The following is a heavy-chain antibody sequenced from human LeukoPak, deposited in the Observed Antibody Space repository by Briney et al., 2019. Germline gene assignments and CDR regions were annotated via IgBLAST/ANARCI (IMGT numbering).Heavy chain of an antibody. J-gene: IGHJ5*02. CDR1: GGSISSSSYY. D-gene: IGHD3-10*01. V-gene: IGHV4-39*02. Sequence: SETLSLTCTVSGGSISSSSYYWGWIRQPPGKGLEWIGTIYYSGSTYYNPSLKSRVTISVDTSKNQFSLKLSSVTAADTAVYYCARENFAGSYYNWFDPWGQGTLVTVSS. CDR3: ARENFAGSYYNWFDP. CDR2: IYYSGST.